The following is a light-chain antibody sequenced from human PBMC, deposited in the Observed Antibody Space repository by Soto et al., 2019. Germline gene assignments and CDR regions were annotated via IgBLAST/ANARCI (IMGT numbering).Light chain of an antibody. Sequence: QSFLTQPTSAVWNPGPEFNILCFLNRVQLGSNKVNWYQQLPGAAPKVLIFGNDQRPSGVPDRFSGSKSGTSASLAISGLQSEDEADYYCAVWDASLNGHVVFGGGTKVTVL. CDR3: AVWDASLNGHVV. CDR2: GND. V-gene: IGLV1-44*01. CDR1: RVQLGSNK. J-gene: IGLJ2*01.